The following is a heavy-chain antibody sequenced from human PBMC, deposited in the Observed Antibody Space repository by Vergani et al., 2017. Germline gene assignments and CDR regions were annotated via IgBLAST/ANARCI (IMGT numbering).Heavy chain of an antibody. CDR1: GGSISSYY. V-gene: IGHV4-59*01. CDR3: ARAVYYYDSKGAIDI. CDR2: IYYSGST. Sequence: QVQLQESGPGLVKPSETLSLTCTVSGGSISSYYWSWIRQPPGKGLEWIGYIYYSGSTNYNPSLKSRVTISVDTSKNQFSLKLSSVTAADTAVYYCARAVYYYDSKGAIDIWGQGTMVTVSS. D-gene: IGHD3-22*01. J-gene: IGHJ3*02.